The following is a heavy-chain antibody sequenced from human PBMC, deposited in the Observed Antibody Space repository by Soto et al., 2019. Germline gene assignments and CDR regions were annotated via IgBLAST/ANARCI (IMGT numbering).Heavy chain of an antibody. CDR1: GGSISSSSYY. V-gene: IGHV4-39*01. Sequence: SETLSLTCTFSGGSISSSSYYWGWIRQPPGKGLEWIGSIYYSGSTYYNPSLKSRVTISVDTSKNQFSLKLSSVTAADTAVYYCARLPTNYGSGSYLYYFDYWGQGTLVTVSS. D-gene: IGHD3-10*01. J-gene: IGHJ4*02. CDR3: ARLPTNYGSGSYLYYFDY. CDR2: IYYSGST.